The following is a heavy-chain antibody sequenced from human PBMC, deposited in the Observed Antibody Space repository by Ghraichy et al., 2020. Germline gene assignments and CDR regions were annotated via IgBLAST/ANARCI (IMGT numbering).Heavy chain of an antibody. V-gene: IGHV3-30*18. J-gene: IGHJ6*02. CDR2: ISYDGSNK. CDR3: AKDRSIAARYYYYGMDV. CDR1: GFTFSSYG. D-gene: IGHD6-6*01. Sequence: GESLNISCAASGFTFSSYGMHWVRQAPGKGLEWVAVISYDGSNKYYADSVKGRFTISRDNSNNTLYLQMNSLRAEDTAVYYCAKDRSIAARYYYYGMDVWGQGTTVTVSS.